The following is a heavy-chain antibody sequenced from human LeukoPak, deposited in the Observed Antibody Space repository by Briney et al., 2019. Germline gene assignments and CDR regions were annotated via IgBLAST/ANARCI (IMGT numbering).Heavy chain of an antibody. V-gene: IGHV4-30-2*01. CDR3: ARVRSLWFGEQALLDY. CDR1: GGSISSGGYY. Sequence: PSETLSLTCTVSGGSISSGGYYWSWIRQPPGKGLEWIGYIYHSGSTYYNPSLKSRVTISVDTSKNQFSLKLSSVTAADTAVYYCARVRSLWFGEQALLDYWGQGTLVTVSS. CDR2: IYHSGST. J-gene: IGHJ4*02. D-gene: IGHD3-10*01.